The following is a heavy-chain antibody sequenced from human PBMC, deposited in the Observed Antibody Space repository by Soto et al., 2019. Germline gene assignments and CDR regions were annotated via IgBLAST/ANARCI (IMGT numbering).Heavy chain of an antibody. D-gene: IGHD2-15*01. J-gene: IGHJ6*01. Sequence: SQTLSLTCAISGDSVSSNSAAWNWIRQSPSRGLEWLGRTYYRSKWYNDYAVSVKSRITINPDTSKNQFSLQLNSVTPEDTAVYYCARSTAATISYYYGLDVSGQGTTVTVSS. CDR2: TYYRSKWYN. CDR1: GDSVSSNSAA. V-gene: IGHV6-1*01. CDR3: ARSTAATISYYYGLDV.